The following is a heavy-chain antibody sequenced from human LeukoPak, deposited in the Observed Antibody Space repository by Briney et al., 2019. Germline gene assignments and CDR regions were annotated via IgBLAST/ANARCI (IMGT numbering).Heavy chain of an antibody. CDR1: GFTFSTYG. D-gene: IGHD3-3*01. CDR2: VSYDGSSI. Sequence: GGSLRLSCAGSGFTFSTYGMHWVRQAPGKGLEWVAVVSYDGSSIYYADSVKGRFTISRDNAKNSLYLQMNSLRAEDTAVYYCARFFDFWSGYYTNYFDYWGQGTLVTVSS. J-gene: IGHJ4*02. V-gene: IGHV3-30*03. CDR3: ARFFDFWSGYYTNYFDY.